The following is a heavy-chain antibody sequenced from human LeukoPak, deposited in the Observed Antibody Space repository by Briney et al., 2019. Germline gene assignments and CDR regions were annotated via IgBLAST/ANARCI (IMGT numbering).Heavy chain of an antibody. CDR2: IRYDGSNK. CDR1: GFTFSSYG. V-gene: IGHV3-30*02. J-gene: IGHJ4*02. CDR3: AKAGGSSSWYFDY. D-gene: IGHD6-13*01. Sequence: GGSLRLSCAASGFTFSSYGMHWVRQAPGKGLEWVAFIRYDGSNKYYADSVKGRFTISRDNSKNTLYLQMNSLRAEDTAVYYCAKAGGSSSWYFDYWGRGTLVTVSS.